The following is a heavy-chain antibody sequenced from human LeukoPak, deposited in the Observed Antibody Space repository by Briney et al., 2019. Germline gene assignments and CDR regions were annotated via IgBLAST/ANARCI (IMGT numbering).Heavy chain of an antibody. Sequence: PSETLSLTCTVSGGSISSGSYYWSWIRQPAGKGLEWIGRIYTSGSTNYNPSLKSRVTISVDKSKNQFSLKLSSVTAADTAVYYCARVAAAGTNRIDYWGQGTLVTVSS. CDR1: GGSISSGSYY. D-gene: IGHD6-13*01. V-gene: IGHV4-61*02. CDR3: ARVAAAGTNRIDY. J-gene: IGHJ4*02. CDR2: IYTSGST.